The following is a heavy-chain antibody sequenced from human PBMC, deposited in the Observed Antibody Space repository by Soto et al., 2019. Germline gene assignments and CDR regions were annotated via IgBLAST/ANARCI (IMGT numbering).Heavy chain of an antibody. Sequence: SETLSLTCTVSGGSVTSDEDYWTWIRQSPGKGLEWIGYISNSGSTGYNPSLKTRLSISVDTSKNQFSLKLSSVTAADTAVYYCARVTRAYYYDSSGYPRMDVWGQGTTVTVSS. CDR3: ARVTRAYYYDSSGYPRMDV. CDR2: ISNSGST. V-gene: IGHV4-30-4*01. CDR1: GGSVTSDEDY. J-gene: IGHJ6*02. D-gene: IGHD3-22*01.